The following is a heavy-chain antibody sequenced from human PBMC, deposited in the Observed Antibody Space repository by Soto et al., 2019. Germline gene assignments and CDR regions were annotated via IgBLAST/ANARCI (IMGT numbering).Heavy chain of an antibody. J-gene: IGHJ4*02. D-gene: IGHD2-2*01. V-gene: IGHV1-18*04. Sequence: QVQLVQSGAEVKKPGASVKVSCKASGYDFSSYGIRWVRQAPGQGLEWMGWISASNGNRDYAQQFQGRVTMTSDTSRTTAYMELRSLRSDDTAVYYCVRDPQRKDYWGQGPLVNVSS. CDR3: VRDPQRKDY. CDR2: ISASNGNR. CDR1: GYDFSSYG.